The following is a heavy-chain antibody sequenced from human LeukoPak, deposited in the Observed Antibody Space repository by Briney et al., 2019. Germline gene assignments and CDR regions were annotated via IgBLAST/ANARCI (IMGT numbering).Heavy chain of an antibody. Sequence: GGSLRLSCAASGFTFSNAWMSWVRQAPGKGLEWIGRIKSKTDGGTTDYAAPVKGRFTISRDDSKNTLYLQMNSLKTEDTAVYYCTTDGQWELTPHDYWGQGTLVTVSS. D-gene: IGHD1-26*01. CDR3: TTDGQWELTPHDY. CDR2: IKSKTDGGTT. CDR1: GFTFSNAW. V-gene: IGHV3-15*01. J-gene: IGHJ4*02.